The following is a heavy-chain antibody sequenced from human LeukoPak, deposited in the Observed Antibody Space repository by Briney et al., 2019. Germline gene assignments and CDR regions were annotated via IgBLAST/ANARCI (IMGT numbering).Heavy chain of an antibody. CDR2: ISYDGSNK. V-gene: IGHV3-30-3*01. Sequence: SLRLSCAASGFTFSSYAMHWVRQAPGKGLEWVAVISYDGSNKYYADSVKGRFTISRDNAKNSLYLQMNSLRAEDTAVYYCEGVAGNAWGQGTLVTVSS. D-gene: IGHD6-19*01. CDR3: EGVAGNA. J-gene: IGHJ5*02. CDR1: GFTFSSYA.